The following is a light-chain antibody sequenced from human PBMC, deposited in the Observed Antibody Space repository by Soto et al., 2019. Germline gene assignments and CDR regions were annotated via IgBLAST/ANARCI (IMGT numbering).Light chain of an antibody. V-gene: IGLV1-40*01. CDR3: QSYDSSLSGYV. CDR2: ENN. CDR1: SSNIGAGYE. Sequence: QSALTQPPSVSEAPGQRVTISCTGSSSNIGAGYEAHWYQQVPGTAPKLLIYENNNRPSGVPDRFSGSKSGTSASLAITGLQAEDDAEYYCQSYDSSLSGYVFGTGTKLTVL. J-gene: IGLJ1*01.